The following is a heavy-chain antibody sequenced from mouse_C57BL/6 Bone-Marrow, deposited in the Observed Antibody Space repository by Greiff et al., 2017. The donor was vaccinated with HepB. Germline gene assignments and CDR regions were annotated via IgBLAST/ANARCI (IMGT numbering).Heavy chain of an antibody. D-gene: IGHD1-1*01. Sequence: VQLKESGPELVKPGASVKISCKASGYTFTDYYMNWVKQSHGKSLEWIGDINPNNGGTSYNQKFKGKATLTVDKSSSTAYMELRSLTSEDSAVYYCARDYYGSSSYAMDYWGQGTSVTVSS. J-gene: IGHJ4*01. V-gene: IGHV1-26*01. CDR3: ARDYYGSSSYAMDY. CDR2: INPNNGGT. CDR1: GYTFTDYY.